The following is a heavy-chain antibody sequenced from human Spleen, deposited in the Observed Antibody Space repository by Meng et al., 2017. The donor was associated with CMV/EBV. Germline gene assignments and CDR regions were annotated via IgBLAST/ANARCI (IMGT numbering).Heavy chain of an antibody. J-gene: IGHJ3*02. CDR2: MFYSGSI. D-gene: IGHD2-2*01. Sequence: SETLSLTCTVSGYSISSNYYWGWIRQPPGKGLEWIGSMFYSGSIYYNSSLKSRVTISPHTSKNQLSLKLSSVTAADTAVYYCARQASGSSTLEAFDIWGQGTMVTVSS. V-gene: IGHV4-39*01. CDR3: ARQASGSSTLEAFDI. CDR1: GYSISSNYY.